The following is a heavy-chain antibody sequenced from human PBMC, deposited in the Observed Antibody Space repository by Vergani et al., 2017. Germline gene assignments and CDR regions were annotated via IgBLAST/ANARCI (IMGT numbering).Heavy chain of an antibody. V-gene: IGHV1-8*01. CDR2: MNPNSGNT. Sequence: QVQMVQSGAEVEKPGASVKVSCKASGYPFTSYDINWMRPATGQGLEWMGWMNPNSGNTGYAQKFQGRVTMTRNTYISTAYMELSSLRSEDTAVYYCSRGTKPSYYDFWSGYYNQNWFDPWGQGTLVTVSS. D-gene: IGHD3-3*01. J-gene: IGHJ5*02. CDR3: SRGTKPSYYDFWSGYYNQNWFDP. CDR1: GYPFTSYD.